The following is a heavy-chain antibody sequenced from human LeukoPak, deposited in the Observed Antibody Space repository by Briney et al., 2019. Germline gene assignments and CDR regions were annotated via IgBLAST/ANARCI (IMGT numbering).Heavy chain of an antibody. Sequence: PGGSLRLSCAASGFTFSNYWMSWVRQAPGKGLEWVANIKQDGSEKYYVDSVKGRFTIFRDNAKNSLYLQINSLRAEDTAVYYCARDHPRLKSLWFGDSLRYGMDVWGQGTTVTVSS. CDR2: IKQDGSEK. CDR3: ARDHPRLKSLWFGDSLRYGMDV. J-gene: IGHJ6*02. CDR1: GFTFSNYW. D-gene: IGHD3-10*01. V-gene: IGHV3-7*01.